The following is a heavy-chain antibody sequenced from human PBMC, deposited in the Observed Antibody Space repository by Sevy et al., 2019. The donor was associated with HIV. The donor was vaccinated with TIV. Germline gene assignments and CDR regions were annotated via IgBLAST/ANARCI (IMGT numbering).Heavy chain of an antibody. CDR3: ARASPGIAAAGPFDY. CDR2: IKQDGSEK. V-gene: IGHV3-7*01. J-gene: IGHJ4*02. CDR1: GFTFSSYW. D-gene: IGHD6-13*01. Sequence: GGSLRLSCAASGFTFSSYWMSWVRQAPGKGLEWVANIKQDGSEKYYVDSVKGRFTISRDNAKNSLYLQMNSLRAEDTAVYYCARASPGIAAAGPFDYWGQRTLVTVSS.